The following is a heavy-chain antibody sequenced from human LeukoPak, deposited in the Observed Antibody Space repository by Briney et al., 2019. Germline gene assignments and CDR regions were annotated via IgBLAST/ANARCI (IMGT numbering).Heavy chain of an antibody. D-gene: IGHD4-17*01. CDR3: ARTGYGDHFNL. CDR2: IHYSGST. CDR1: GGXMSSYY. J-gene: IGHJ2*01. V-gene: IGHV4-59*08. Sequence: SETLSLTCTVSGGXMSSYYWSWIRQPPGKGLEFIGYIHYSGSTNYSPSLKSRVTISVDTSKNHFSLKLSSVTAADTAVYYCARTGYGDHFNLWGRGTLVTVSS.